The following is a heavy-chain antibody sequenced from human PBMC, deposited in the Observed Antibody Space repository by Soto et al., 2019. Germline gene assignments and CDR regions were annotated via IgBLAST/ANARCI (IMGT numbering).Heavy chain of an antibody. D-gene: IGHD3-9*01. CDR2: IIPIFGTA. J-gene: IGHJ3*02. CDR1: GGTFSSYA. V-gene: IGHV1-69*01. Sequence: QVQLVQSGAEVKKPGSSVKVSCKASGGTFSSYAISWVRQAPGQGLEWMGGIIPIFGTASYAQKFQGRVTITADESTSTAYMELSSLRSEDTAVYYCASRGDYDILTGLEVTRGAFDIWGQGTMVTVSS. CDR3: ASRGDYDILTGLEVTRGAFDI.